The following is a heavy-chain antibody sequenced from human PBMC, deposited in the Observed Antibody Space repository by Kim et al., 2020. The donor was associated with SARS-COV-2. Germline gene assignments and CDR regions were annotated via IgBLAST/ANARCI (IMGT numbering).Heavy chain of an antibody. CDR2: IYSGGST. Sequence: GGSLRLSCAASGFTVSGNYMKWVHQAPGKGLEWVSVIYSGGSTYYADSVKGRFTISRDNSKNTLYLQMNSLRAEDTAVYYCASVGAIVYSSGWYGGYWGQGTLVTVSS. J-gene: IGHJ4*02. CDR1: GFTVSGNY. V-gene: IGHV3-66*01. CDR3: ASVGAIVYSSGWYGGY. D-gene: IGHD6-19*01.